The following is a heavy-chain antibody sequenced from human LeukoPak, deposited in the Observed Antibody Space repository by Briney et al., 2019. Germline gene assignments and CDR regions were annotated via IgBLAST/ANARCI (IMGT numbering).Heavy chain of an antibody. CDR2: ISYRGST. CDR1: GESMYNDNW. J-gene: IGHJ4*02. V-gene: IGHV4-4*02. Sequence: PSGTLSLTCAVSGESMYNDNWWSWVRQPPGRGLEWIGEISYRGSTNYNPSLKSRVTISADNSKSQFSLKLTSATAADTAVYYCARCGFWKWDYWGQGTPVTVSS. D-gene: IGHD3-3*01. CDR3: ARCGFWKWDY.